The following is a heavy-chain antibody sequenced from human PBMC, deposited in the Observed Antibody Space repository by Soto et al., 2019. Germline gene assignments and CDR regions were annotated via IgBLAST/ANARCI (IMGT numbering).Heavy chain of an antibody. D-gene: IGHD2-2*01. J-gene: IGHJ6*02. Sequence: PSETLSLACAIYGGSFSGYSWSWIRPPPGEGLEWSGEITHRGSTNYNPSLKSRVTISVDTSKTQFSLKLSSVTAADTAVYYCARGLDFNRVLPAAIGLVRSGMDVWGQRTTVTVSS. CDR3: ARGLDFNRVLPAAIGLVRSGMDV. V-gene: IGHV4-34*01. CDR1: GGSFSGYS. CDR2: ITHRGST.